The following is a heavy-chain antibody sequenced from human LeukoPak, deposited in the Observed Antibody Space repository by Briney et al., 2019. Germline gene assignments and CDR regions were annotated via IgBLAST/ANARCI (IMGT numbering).Heavy chain of an antibody. Sequence: PGRSLRLSCAASGFTFKSYAMHWVGQAPGKGLEGVAVISYDESNKYYADSVKGRFTISRDNSKNPLYLQMNSLRAEGTAVYYCAKSGLNRFDYWGQGTLVTVSS. CDR1: GFTFKSYA. CDR3: AKSGLNRFDY. CDR2: ISYDESNK. V-gene: IGHV3-30*04. D-gene: IGHD2-15*01. J-gene: IGHJ4*02.